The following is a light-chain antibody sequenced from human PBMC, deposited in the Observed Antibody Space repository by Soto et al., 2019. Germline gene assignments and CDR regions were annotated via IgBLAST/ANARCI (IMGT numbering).Light chain of an antibody. V-gene: IGLV1-47*01. CDR2: RNN. CDR1: SSNIGSNY. Sequence: QSVLTQPPSASGTPGQRVTISCSGSSSNIGSNYVYWYQHLTGTAPKLLIYRNNQRPSGVPDRFSGSKSGTSASLAISGLRSEDEADYYCATWDDSLSNYVFGTGNKLTVL. J-gene: IGLJ1*01. CDR3: ATWDDSLSNYV.